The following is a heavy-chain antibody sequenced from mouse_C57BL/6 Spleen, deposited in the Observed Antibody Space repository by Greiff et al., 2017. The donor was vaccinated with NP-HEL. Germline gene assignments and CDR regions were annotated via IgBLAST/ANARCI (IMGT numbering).Heavy chain of an antibody. D-gene: IGHD1-1*01. CDR3: AREGGYYGSSFFDY. J-gene: IGHJ2*01. CDR2: ISDGGSYT. V-gene: IGHV5-4*01. CDR1: GFTFSSYA. Sequence: EVKVVESGGGLVKPGGSLKLSCAASGFTFSSYAMSWVRQTPEKRLEWVATISDGGSYTYYPDNVKGRFTISRDHAKNNLYLQMSHLKSEDTAMYYCAREGGYYGSSFFDYWGQGTTLTVSS.